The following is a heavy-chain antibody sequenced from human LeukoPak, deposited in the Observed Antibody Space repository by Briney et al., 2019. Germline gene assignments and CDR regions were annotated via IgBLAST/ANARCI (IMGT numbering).Heavy chain of an antibody. D-gene: IGHD2-2*01. J-gene: IGHJ1*01. CDR1: GGSFSGYY. V-gene: IGHV4-34*01. Sequence: SETLSLTCAVYGGSFSGYYWSWIRQPPGKGLEWIGEINHSGSTNYNPSLKSRVTISVDTSKNQFSLKLSSVTAADTAAYYCARAGGYCSSTSCYSFPNKYFQHWGQGTLVTVSS. CDR2: INHSGST. CDR3: ARAGGYCSSTSCYSFPNKYFQH.